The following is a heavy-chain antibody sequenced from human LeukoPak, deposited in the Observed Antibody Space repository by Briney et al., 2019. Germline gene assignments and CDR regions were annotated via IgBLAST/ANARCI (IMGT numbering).Heavy chain of an antibody. CDR3: ARIDCGDRHGGNWFDP. J-gene: IGHJ5*02. CDR2: MNPNSGNT. D-gene: IGHD4-17*01. V-gene: IGHV1-8*01. CDR1: GYTFTSHD. Sequence: ASVKVSCKASGYTFTSHDINWVRQATGQGLEWMGWMNPNSGNTGYAQKFQGRVTMTRNTSISTAYMELSSLKSEDTAVYYCARIDCGDRHGGNWFDPWGQGTLVTVSS.